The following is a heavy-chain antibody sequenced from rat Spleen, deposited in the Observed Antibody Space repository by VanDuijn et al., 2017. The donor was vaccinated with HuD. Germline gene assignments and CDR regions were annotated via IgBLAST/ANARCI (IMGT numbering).Heavy chain of an antibody. CDR3: TRTYGGYTSHWFAY. Sequence: QVQVKESGPGLVQPSQTLSLTCTVSGFSLTSNGVSWVRQPPGKGLEWIAAISTGGNTYYNSGLKSRLGISRDTSKSQVFLKMNRLQTEDTAIYFCTRTYGGYTSHWFAYWGQGVMVTVSS. CDR2: ISTGGNT. D-gene: IGHD1-11*01. CDR1: GFSLTSNG. J-gene: IGHJ2*01. V-gene: IGHV2S8*01.